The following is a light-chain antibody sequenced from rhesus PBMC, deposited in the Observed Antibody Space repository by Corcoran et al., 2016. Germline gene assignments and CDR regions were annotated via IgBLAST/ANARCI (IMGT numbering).Light chain of an antibody. CDR3: QQYYSYPLT. CDR1: QSFGSS. Sequence: DIQMTQSPSSLSASVGDTVTITCRASQSFGSSLAWYQQKPGKAPKLLIYSASSLQSGVPSRFSCSKSGTDFTRTISSLQPEDIASYYCQQYYSYPLTFGGGTKVEIK. V-gene: IGKV1-46*01. J-gene: IGKJ4*01. CDR2: SAS.